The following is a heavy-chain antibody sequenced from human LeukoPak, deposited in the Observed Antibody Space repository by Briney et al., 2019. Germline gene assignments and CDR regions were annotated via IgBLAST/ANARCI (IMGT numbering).Heavy chain of an antibody. CDR2: FDPEDGET. CDR3: ASKVRIAAAGTDAFDI. D-gene: IGHD6-13*01. V-gene: IGHV1-24*01. CDR1: GYTLTELS. Sequence: ASVKVSCKVSGYTLTELSIHWVRQAPGKGLEWMGGFDPEDGETIYAQKFQGRVTMTEDTSTDTAYMELSSLRSEDTAVYYCASKVRIAAAGTDAFDIWGQGTMVTVSS. J-gene: IGHJ3*02.